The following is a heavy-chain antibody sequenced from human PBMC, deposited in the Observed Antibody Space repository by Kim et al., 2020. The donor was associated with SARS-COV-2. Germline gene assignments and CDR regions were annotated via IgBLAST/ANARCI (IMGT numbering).Heavy chain of an antibody. CDR2: YYSGCT. J-gene: IGHJ4*02. Sequence: YYSGCTNYNPSLKSRVTISVDTSKNHFSLKLSSVTAADTAVYYCVRGFDYWGQGTLVTVSS. V-gene: IGHV4-59*08. CDR3: VRGFDY.